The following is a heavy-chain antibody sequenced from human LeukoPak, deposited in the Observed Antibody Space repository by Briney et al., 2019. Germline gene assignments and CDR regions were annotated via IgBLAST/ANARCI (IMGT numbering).Heavy chain of an antibody. D-gene: IGHD3-10*01. CDR1: GGTFSSYA. Sequence: SVKVSCKASGGTFSSYAISWVRQAPGQGLEWMGGIIPIFGTANYAQKFQGRATITADESTSTAYMELSSLRSEDTAVYYCAKGPPVRGQYYFDYWGQGTLVTVSS. V-gene: IGHV1-69*13. CDR2: IIPIFGTA. J-gene: IGHJ4*02. CDR3: AKGPPVRGQYYFDY.